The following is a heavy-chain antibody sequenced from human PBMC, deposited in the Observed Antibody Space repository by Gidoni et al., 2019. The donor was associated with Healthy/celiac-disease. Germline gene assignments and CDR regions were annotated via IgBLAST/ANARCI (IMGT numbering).Heavy chain of an antibody. CDR1: GFTFSSYA. V-gene: IGHV3-23*01. D-gene: IGHD5-18*01. Sequence: VQLLESGGGLVQPCGSLRPSCAASGFTFSSYAMSWVRQAPGKGLDWVSASSGSGGSTYYADSVKGRFTISRDNSKNTLYLQMNSLRAEDTAVYYCAKERGYSSRGYFDYWGQGTLVTVSS. CDR3: AKERGYSSRGYFDY. CDR2: SSGSGGST. J-gene: IGHJ4*02.